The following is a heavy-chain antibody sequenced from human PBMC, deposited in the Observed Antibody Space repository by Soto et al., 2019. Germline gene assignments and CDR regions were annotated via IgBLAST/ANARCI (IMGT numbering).Heavy chain of an antibody. CDR1: GYTFTSYG. D-gene: IGHD4-17*01. J-gene: IGHJ6*03. Sequence: ASVKVCCKASGYTFTSYGISWVRQAPGQGLEWMGWISAYNGNTNYAQKLQGRVTMTTDTSTSTAYMELRSLRSDDTAVYYCARDNPPTVTTYYYYMDVWGKGTTVTVSS. V-gene: IGHV1-18*01. CDR2: ISAYNGNT. CDR3: ARDNPPTVTTYYYYMDV.